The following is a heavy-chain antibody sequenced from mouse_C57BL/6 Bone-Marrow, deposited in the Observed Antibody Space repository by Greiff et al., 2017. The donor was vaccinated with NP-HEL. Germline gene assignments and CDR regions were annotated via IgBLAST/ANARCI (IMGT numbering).Heavy chain of an antibody. CDR1: GYTFTSYG. CDR2: IYPRSGNT. CDR3: ARDSSGHFDY. J-gene: IGHJ2*01. Sequence: VHLVESGAELARPGASVKLSCKASGYTFTSYGISWVKQRTGQGLEWIGEIYPRSGNTYYNEKFKGKATLTADKSSSTAYMELRSLTSEDSAVYFCARDSSGHFDYWGQGTTLTVSS. V-gene: IGHV1-81*01. D-gene: IGHD3-2*02.